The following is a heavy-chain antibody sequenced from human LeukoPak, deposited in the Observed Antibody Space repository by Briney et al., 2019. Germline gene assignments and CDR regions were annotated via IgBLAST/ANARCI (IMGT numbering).Heavy chain of an antibody. D-gene: IGHD3-3*01. J-gene: IGHJ4*02. CDR2: IKQDGSEK. V-gene: IGHV3-7*01. Sequence: GGSLRLSCAASGFTFSRYWMTWVRQAPGEGLEWVANIKQDGSEKYYVDSVKGRFTISKDNAKNSLYLQMNSLRVEDTAVYYCARDGGRNNDYWGQGTLVTVSS. CDR1: GFTFSRYW. CDR3: ARDGGRNNDY.